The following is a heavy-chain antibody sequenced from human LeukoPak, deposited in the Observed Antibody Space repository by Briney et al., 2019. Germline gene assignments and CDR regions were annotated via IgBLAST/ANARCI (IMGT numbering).Heavy chain of an antibody. D-gene: IGHD1-26*01. CDR1: GFMFSKSW. J-gene: IGHJ4*02. V-gene: IGHV3-74*01. CDR2: IYNDGSTT. Sequence: GGSLRLSCAASGFMFSKSWMHWVRQVPGKGLVWVARIYNDGSTTNYADSVKGRFTISRDNAANTLYLQMNSLRAEDTALYFCAQWSRYFDYWGQGTLVTVSS. CDR3: AQWSRYFDY.